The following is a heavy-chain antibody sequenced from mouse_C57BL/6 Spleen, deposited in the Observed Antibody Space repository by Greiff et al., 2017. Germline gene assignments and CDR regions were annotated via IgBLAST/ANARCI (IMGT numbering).Heavy chain of an antibody. CDR2: ISSGGDYI. J-gene: IGHJ2*01. CDR3: TRVGYYYGSSIYFDY. Sequence: EVQVVESGEGLVKPGGSLKLSCAASGFTFSSYAMSWVRQTPEKRLEWVAYISSGGDYIYYADTVKGRFTISRDNARNTLYLQMSSLKSEDTAMYYWTRVGYYYGSSIYFDYWGQGTTLTVSS. V-gene: IGHV5-9-1*02. D-gene: IGHD1-1*01. CDR1: GFTFSSYA.